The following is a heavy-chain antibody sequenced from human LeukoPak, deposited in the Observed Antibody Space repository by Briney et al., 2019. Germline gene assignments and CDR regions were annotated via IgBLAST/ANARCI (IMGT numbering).Heavy chain of an antibody. V-gene: IGHV3-9*01. Sequence: PGRSLRLSCAASGFTFDDYAMHWVRQAPGQGLEWVSGISWNSGSIGYADYVKGRFTISRDNAKNSLYLQMNSLRAEDTALYYCAKDAIAAAGTSNYYYMDVWGKGTTVTVSS. CDR3: AKDAIAAAGTSNYYYMDV. CDR2: ISWNSGSI. D-gene: IGHD6-13*01. J-gene: IGHJ6*03. CDR1: GFTFDDYA.